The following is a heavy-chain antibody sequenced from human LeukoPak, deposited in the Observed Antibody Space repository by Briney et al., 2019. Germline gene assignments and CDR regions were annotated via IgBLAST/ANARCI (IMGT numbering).Heavy chain of an antibody. CDR2: INDSGHG. J-gene: IGHJ2*01. D-gene: IGHD3-16*01. CDR1: GASFRAYY. Sequence: SETLSLTCAVYGASFRAYYWSWIRQAPGKGLEWIGEINDSGHGRYNASLKSRVTMSVDTSKNQLSLKLKSVTAADTAVYYCASSRDLYLDAFTSHWYFDVWGRGSLVTVSS. V-gene: IGHV4-34*01. CDR3: ASSRDLYLDAFTSHWYFDV.